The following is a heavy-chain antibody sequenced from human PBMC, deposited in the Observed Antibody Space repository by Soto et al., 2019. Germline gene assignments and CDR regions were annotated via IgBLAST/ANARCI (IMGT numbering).Heavy chain of an antibody. J-gene: IGHJ3*02. Sequence: PGGSLRLSCAASGFTVSSNYMSWVRQAPGKGLEWVSVIYSGGSTYYADSVKGRFTISRDNSKNTLYLQMNSLRAEDTAVYYCASNYDSQRGAFDIWGQGTTVTVSS. CDR1: GFTVSSNY. D-gene: IGHD3-22*01. CDR3: ASNYDSQRGAFDI. V-gene: IGHV3-53*01. CDR2: IYSGGST.